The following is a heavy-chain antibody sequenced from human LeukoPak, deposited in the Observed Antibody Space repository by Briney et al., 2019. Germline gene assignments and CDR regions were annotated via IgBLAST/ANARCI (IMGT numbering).Heavy chain of an antibody. CDR3: ARDPRTTAGQVPFDY. CDR2: IFYSGNT. V-gene: IGHV4-39*07. Sequence: SETLSLTCTVSGGSFSSSSDYWGWIRQPPGKGLEWIGSIFYSGNTYYNPSLKSRVTISVDTSKNQFSLKLSSVTAADTAVYYCARDPRTTAGQVPFDYWGQGTLVTVSS. J-gene: IGHJ4*02. D-gene: IGHD4-17*01. CDR1: GGSFSSSSDY.